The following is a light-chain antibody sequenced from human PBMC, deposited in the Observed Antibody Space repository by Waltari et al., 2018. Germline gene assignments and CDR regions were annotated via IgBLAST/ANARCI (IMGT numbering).Light chain of an antibody. V-gene: IGLV2-23*02. CDR2: EVS. J-gene: IGLJ3*02. CDR3: CSYAGSSSSTV. Sequence: QSALTQPASVSGSPGQSITISCTGTTSNIGDNNLVSWYQQHPGKAPKVIIYEVSKRPSGVSNRCSGSKSDNTASLTISGVQAEDEADYYRCSYAGSSSSTVFGGGTKVTVL. CDR1: TSNIGDNNL.